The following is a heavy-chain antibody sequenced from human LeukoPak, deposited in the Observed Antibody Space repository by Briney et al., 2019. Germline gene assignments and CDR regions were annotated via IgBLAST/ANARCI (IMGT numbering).Heavy chain of an antibody. CDR2: ISAYNGNT. CDR1: GYTFTSYD. J-gene: IGHJ6*03. CDR3: ARTENYYYYYMDV. V-gene: IGHV1-18*01. Sequence: ASVKVSCKTSGYTFTSYDISWVRQAPGQGLEWMGWISAYNGNTNYAQKLQGRVTMTTDTSTSTAFMELRSLRSDDTAVYYCARTENYYYYYMDVWGKGTTVTISS.